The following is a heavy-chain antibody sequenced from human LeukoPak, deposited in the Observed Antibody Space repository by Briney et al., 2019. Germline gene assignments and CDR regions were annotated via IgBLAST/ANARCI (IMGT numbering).Heavy chain of an antibody. D-gene: IGHD5-18*01. J-gene: IGHJ4*02. CDR2: MQSTGNS. CDR1: GDPISTYH. Sequence: SETVSLTCSVSGDPISTYHWNWIRKPPGKGLEWIGYMQSTGNSKYNPSLRSRVTMFVDTSKNQVALILSSVTAADTAVYYCARDKRHSYGRYFDHWGQGAWSPSPQ. V-gene: IGHV4-59*01. CDR3: ARDKRHSYGRYFDH.